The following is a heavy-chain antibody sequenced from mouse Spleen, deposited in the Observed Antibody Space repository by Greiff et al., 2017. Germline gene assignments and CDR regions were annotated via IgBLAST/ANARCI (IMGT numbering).Heavy chain of an antibody. CDR2: ISSGGGNT. D-gene: IGHD1-1*01. CDR1: GFTFSSYA. Sequence: EVQLVESGGGLVKLGGSLKLSCAASGFTFSSYAMSWVRQTPEKRLEWVATISSGGGNTYYPDSVKGRFTISRDNAKNTLYLQMSSLKSEDTAMYYCATYYYGSSSYFDVWGAGTTVTVSS. V-gene: IGHV5-9-3*01. CDR3: ATYYYGSSSYFDV. J-gene: IGHJ1*01.